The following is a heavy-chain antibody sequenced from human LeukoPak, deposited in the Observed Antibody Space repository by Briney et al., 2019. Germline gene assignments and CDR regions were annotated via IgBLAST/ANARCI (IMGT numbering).Heavy chain of an antibody. J-gene: IGHJ4*02. CDR3: AKDDPYCSSTSCYGSFDY. D-gene: IGHD2-2*01. CDR1: GFTFSSYA. V-gene: IGHV3-23*01. Sequence: GGSLRLSCAASGFTFSSYAMSWVRQAPGKGLEWVSAISGSGGSTYYAASVKGRFTISRDNSKNTLYLQMNSLRAEDTAVYYCAKDDPYCSSTSCYGSFDYWGQGTLVTVSS. CDR2: ISGSGGST.